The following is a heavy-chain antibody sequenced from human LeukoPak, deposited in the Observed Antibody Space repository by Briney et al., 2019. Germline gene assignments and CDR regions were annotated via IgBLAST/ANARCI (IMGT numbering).Heavy chain of an antibody. Sequence: GGSLRLSSAASGFTFSSYWMHWVRQVPGKGLVWVSRINSDGSSRSYVDSVMGRFTISRDNAKNTLYLQLDSLRAEDTAVYYCARGLAVAGSSWFDPWGQGTLVSVSS. J-gene: IGHJ5*02. CDR3: ARGLAVAGSSWFDP. CDR2: INSDGSSR. D-gene: IGHD6-19*01. V-gene: IGHV3-74*01. CDR1: GFTFSSYW.